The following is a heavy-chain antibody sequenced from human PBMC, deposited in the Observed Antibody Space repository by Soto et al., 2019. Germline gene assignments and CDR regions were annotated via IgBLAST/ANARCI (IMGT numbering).Heavy chain of an antibody. D-gene: IGHD6-13*01. J-gene: IGHJ6*03. CDR3: ARERSSSWENYYYYMDV. CDR1: GDSISSYY. V-gene: IGHV4-59*01. CDR2: IYDTGNT. Sequence: SETLSLTCTVSGDSISSYYWSWIRQPPGRGLEWIGYIYDTGNTNYNPSLKSRVTILVDTSKNQISLKMSSVTDADTAVYYCARERSSSWENYYYYMDVWGKGTTVTVSS.